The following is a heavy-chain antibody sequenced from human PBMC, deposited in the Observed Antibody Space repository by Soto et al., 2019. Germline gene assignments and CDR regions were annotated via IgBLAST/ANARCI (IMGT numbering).Heavy chain of an antibody. CDR2: LSSSSGAT. J-gene: IGHJ4*02. CDR1: GFALTYYN. D-gene: IGHD2-21*01. V-gene: IGHV3-48*01. Sequence: EVQLVESGGGLVQPGGSLRLSCAASGFALTYYNMKWVRQAPGKGLEWISDLSSSSGATYYAYSVKGPFTISRDTAKNSLYLQMSSLRADDTAIYYCVRDSAYSFDYWGQGTLVTVSS. CDR3: VRDSAYSFDY.